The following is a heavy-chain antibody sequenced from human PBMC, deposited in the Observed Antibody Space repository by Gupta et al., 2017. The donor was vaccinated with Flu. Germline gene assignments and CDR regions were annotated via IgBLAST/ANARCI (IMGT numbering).Heavy chain of an antibody. CDR2: IKWNGEIT. J-gene: IGHJ6*03. D-gene: IGHD1-1*01. V-gene: IGHV3-20*04. Sequence: EVQVVESGGRVVRPGGSLRLSCAVIGFTLDDYGVSWVRQAPGKGLEWVSGIKWNGEITGYADSVKGRFTISRDNAKKSLYLQMDSLRVEDTALYYCARTWNLGYDHMDVWGKGTTVTVSS. CDR1: GFTLDDYG. CDR3: ARTWNLGYDHMDV.